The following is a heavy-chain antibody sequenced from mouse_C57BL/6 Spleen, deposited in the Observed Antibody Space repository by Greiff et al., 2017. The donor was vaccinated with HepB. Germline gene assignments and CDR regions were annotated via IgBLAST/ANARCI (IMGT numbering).Heavy chain of an antibody. CDR2: INPNNGGT. J-gene: IGHJ2*01. D-gene: IGHD1-1*01. CDR1: GYTFTDYY. CDR3: GRQAITTVVAFDY. V-gene: IGHV1-26*01. Sequence: EVQLQQSGPELVKPGASVKISCKASGYTFTDYYMNWVKQSHGKSLEWIGDINPNNGGTSYNQKFKGKATLTVDKSSSTAYMELRSLTSEDSAVYYCGRQAITTVVAFDYWGQGTTLTVSS.